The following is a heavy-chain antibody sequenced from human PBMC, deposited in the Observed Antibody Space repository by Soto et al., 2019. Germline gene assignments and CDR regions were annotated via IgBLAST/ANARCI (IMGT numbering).Heavy chain of an antibody. CDR2: ISNSGRST. Sequence: GGSLRLSCAASGLTFSSYAMSWVRQAPGKGLEWVSHISNSGRSTKYAYSVKVRFTISRDNSNNTLYLQMNSLIAEDTAIYYCAKDALGYYDFGXWGQGTLLTVSX. V-gene: IGHV3-23*01. CDR1: GLTFSSYA. D-gene: IGHD3-3*01. J-gene: IGHJ4*02. CDR3: AKDALGYYDFGX.